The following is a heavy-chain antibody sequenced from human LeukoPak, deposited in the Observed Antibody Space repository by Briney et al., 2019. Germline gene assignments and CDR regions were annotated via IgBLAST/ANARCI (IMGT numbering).Heavy chain of an antibody. CDR2: ISSSGSII. CDR3: AREYRAVAARYWAFDI. V-gene: IGHV3-48*03. J-gene: IGHJ3*02. CDR1: EFTLSRYE. D-gene: IGHD6-19*01. Sequence: GGSLRLSCAASEFTLSRYEMNWVRQAPGKGLEWVSYISSSGSIIYYADSVKGRFTISRDNAKNSLYLQMNSLRAEDTAVYYCAREYRAVAARYWAFDIWGQGTMVTVSS.